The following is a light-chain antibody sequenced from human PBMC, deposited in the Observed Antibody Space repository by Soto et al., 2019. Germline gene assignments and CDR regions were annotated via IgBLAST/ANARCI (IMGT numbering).Light chain of an antibody. CDR2: SNN. Sequence: QLVLTQPPSESGTPGQRVTIPCSGSRSNIGSNTVNWYQQLPGTAPKFLIYSNNQRPSGVPKRFSASKSGTSASLAISGLQSEDEADYYCATWDDSLNGHVVFGGGTKLTVL. V-gene: IGLV1-44*01. CDR1: RSNIGSNT. J-gene: IGLJ2*01. CDR3: ATWDDSLNGHVV.